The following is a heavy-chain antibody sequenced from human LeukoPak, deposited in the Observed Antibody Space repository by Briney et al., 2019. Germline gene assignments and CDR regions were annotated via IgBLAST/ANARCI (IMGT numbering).Heavy chain of an antibody. D-gene: IGHD5-24*01. Sequence: GESLKISCKASGYNFTSYWIGWVRQMPGKGLEWMGIIYPGDSDIRYSPSFQGQVTISADKSVSTAYLQWSSPKASDSAIYYCATRSDGYSQFDFWGQGTLVTVSS. CDR2: IYPGDSDI. CDR3: ATRSDGYSQFDF. CDR1: GYNFTSYW. J-gene: IGHJ4*02. V-gene: IGHV5-51*01.